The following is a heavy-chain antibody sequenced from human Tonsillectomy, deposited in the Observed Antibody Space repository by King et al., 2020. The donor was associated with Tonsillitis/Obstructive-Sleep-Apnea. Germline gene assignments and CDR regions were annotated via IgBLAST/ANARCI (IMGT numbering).Heavy chain of an antibody. Sequence: VQLVESGAEVKKPGASVRVSCTASGYTFTSYYIHWVRQAPGHGLEWMGIISPSGGSTSYAQEYQGRVTMTRDTSTNTVYMELSSLTSEDTAVYYCARSTTPSSGGWFDPWGQGPLVTVSS. CDR1: GYTFTSYY. CDR2: ISPSGGST. V-gene: IGHV1-46*01. D-gene: IGHD4-11*01. CDR3: ARSTTPSSGGWFDP. J-gene: IGHJ5*02.